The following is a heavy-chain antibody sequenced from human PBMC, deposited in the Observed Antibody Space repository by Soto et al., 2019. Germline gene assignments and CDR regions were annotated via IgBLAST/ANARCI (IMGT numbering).Heavy chain of an antibody. D-gene: IGHD6-13*01. V-gene: IGHV3-30-3*01. CDR2: ISYDGSNK. CDR3: AKDRGYYSSSWPSY. J-gene: IGHJ4*02. CDR1: GFTFSSYA. Sequence: GGSLRLSWAASGFTFSSYAMHWVRQAPGKGLEWVAVISYDGSNKYYADSVKGRFTISRDNSKNTVYLQMNSLRAEDTAVYYCAKDRGYYSSSWPSYWGQGTLVTGSS.